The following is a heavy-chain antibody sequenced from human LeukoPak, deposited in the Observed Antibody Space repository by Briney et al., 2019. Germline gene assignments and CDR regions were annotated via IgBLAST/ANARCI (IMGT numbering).Heavy chain of an antibody. CDR2: MYFSGSS. CDR1: GASVNSHNYY. D-gene: IGHD6-13*01. J-gene: IGHJ5*02. V-gene: IGHV4-39*07. CDR3: ARWGGTAAGPSRMNWFDP. Sequence: PSENLSLTCTVSGASVNSHNYYWGWIRQPPGKGLEWIGSMYFSGSSYYNPSLKSRVTVSEDTSRNHFFLRLTSVTAADTAVYYCARWGGTAAGPSRMNWFDPWGQGTLVTVSS.